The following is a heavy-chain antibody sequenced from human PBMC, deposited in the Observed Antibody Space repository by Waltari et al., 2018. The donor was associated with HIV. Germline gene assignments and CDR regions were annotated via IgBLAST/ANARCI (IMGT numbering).Heavy chain of an antibody. CDR1: GFTFSNYA. J-gene: IGHJ6*02. Sequence: EVQLLESGGGLVQPGGSLRLSCAASGFTFSNYAMSWVRQAPGKGLEGVPGISVSAYSTYYAGSGKGRFTSSRDNAKNKLYLQMNSLRAEDTAVYFCVKEHQYSHTWYSYYGMDVWGQGTTVTVSS. CDR2: ISVSAYST. CDR3: VKEHQYSHTWYSYYGMDV. D-gene: IGHD6-13*01. V-gene: IGHV3-23*01.